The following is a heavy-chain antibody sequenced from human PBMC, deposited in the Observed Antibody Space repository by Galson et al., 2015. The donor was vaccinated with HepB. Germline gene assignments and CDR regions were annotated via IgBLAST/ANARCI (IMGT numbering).Heavy chain of an antibody. J-gene: IGHJ4*02. Sequence: SLRLSCAASGFTFSNAWMSWVRQAPGKGLEWVGRIKSKTDGGTTDYAAPVKGRFTISRDDSKNTLYLQMNSLKTEDTAVYYCTTEPPYYDFWSGYYRGSFDYWGQGTLVTVSS. D-gene: IGHD3-3*01. CDR2: IKSKTDGGTT. V-gene: IGHV3-15*01. CDR3: TTEPPYYDFWSGYYRGSFDY. CDR1: GFTFSNAW.